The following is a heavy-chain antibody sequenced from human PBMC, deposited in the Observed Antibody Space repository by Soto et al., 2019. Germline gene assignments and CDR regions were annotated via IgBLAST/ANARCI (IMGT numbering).Heavy chain of an antibody. CDR3: AKGGGSSSSQYYYYYGMDV. V-gene: IGHV3-23*01. CDR2: ISGSGGST. CDR1: GFTFSSHA. Sequence: GSLRLSCAASGFTFSSHAMGWLRQAPGKGLEWVSAISGSGGSTYYADSVKGRFTISRDNSKNTLYLQMNSLRAEDTAVYYCAKGGGSSSSQYYYYYGMDVWGQGTTVTVSS. D-gene: IGHD2-15*01. J-gene: IGHJ6*02.